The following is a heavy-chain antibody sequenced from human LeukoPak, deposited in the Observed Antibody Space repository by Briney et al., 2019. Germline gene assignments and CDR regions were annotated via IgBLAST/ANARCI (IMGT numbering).Heavy chain of an antibody. J-gene: IGHJ4*02. D-gene: IGHD3-9*01. CDR3: ARDTRYFDWLLPYFDY. CDR1: GFTFSSYW. Sequence: GGSLRLSGAASGFTFSSYWMSWVRQAPGKGLEWVANIKQDGSEKYYVDSVKGRLTISRDNAKNSLYLQMNSLRAADTAVYYCARDTRYFDWLLPYFDYWGQGTLVTVSS. CDR2: IKQDGSEK. V-gene: IGHV3-7*01.